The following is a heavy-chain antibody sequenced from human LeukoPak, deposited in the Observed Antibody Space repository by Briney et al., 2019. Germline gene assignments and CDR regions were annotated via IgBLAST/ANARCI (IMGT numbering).Heavy chain of an antibody. D-gene: IGHD1-7*01. CDR2: INHSGST. Sequence: SETLSLTCTISGGSISNYYWSWIRQPPGKGLEWIGEINHSGSTNYNPSLKSRVTISVDTSKNQFSLKLSSVTAADTAVYYCARHSSGTYSKVGSGAFDIWGQGTMVTVSS. CDR1: GGSISNYY. J-gene: IGHJ3*02. V-gene: IGHV4-34*01. CDR3: ARHSSGTYSKVGSGAFDI.